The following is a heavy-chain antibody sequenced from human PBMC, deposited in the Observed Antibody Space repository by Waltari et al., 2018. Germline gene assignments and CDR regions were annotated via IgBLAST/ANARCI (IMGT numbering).Heavy chain of an antibody. CDR2: ISYDGSNK. D-gene: IGHD3-3*01. CDR3: VGGLRFLEWLLLGY. V-gene: IGHV3-30*03. CDR1: GFTFSSYG. J-gene: IGHJ4*02. Sequence: QVQLVESGGGVVQPGRSLRLSCAASGFTFSSYGLHWVRQAPGKGLEVVAVISYDGSNKYYADSVKGRFTISRDNSKNTLYLQMNSLRAEDTAVYYCVGGLRFLEWLLLGYWGQGTLVTVSS.